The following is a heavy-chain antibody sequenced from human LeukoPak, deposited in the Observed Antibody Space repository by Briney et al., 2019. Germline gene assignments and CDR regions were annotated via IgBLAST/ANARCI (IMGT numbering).Heavy chain of an antibody. D-gene: IGHD1-1*01. Sequence: SETLSLTCTVSNGSISNYYWSWIRQPPGKGLEWIGYIYSSGSTSYNPSLMSRVTISLDTSKNQFSLKLTSVTAAATAVYYCARPVGTSEHCPSPPCYYYYYMDVWAKGTMVTVSS. V-gene: IGHV4-4*09. J-gene: IGHJ6*03. CDR1: NGSISNYY. CDR3: ARPVGTSEHCPSPPCYYYYYMDV. CDR2: IYSSGST.